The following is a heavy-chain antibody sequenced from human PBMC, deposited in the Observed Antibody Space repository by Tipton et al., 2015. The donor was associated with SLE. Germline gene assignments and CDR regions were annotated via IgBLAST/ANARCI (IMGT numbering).Heavy chain of an antibody. CDR3: ARDPDTMIVEYNWFDP. V-gene: IGHV3-23*01. CDR2: ISGSGGST. Sequence: SLRLSCAASGFTFSSYAMSWVRQAPGKGLEWVSAISGSGGSTYYADSVRGRFTISRDNSKNTLYLQMNSLRAEDTAVYYCARDPDTMIVEYNWFDPWGQGTLVTVSS. J-gene: IGHJ5*02. D-gene: IGHD3-22*01. CDR1: GFTFSSYA.